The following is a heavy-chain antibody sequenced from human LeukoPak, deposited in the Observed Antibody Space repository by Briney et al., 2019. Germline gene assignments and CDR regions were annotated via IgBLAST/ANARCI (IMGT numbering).Heavy chain of an antibody. D-gene: IGHD6-13*01. CDR3: ARRPYSSSWLYFDY. V-gene: IGHV4-59*12. J-gene: IGHJ4*02. CDR2: IYYSRST. Sequence: SETLSLTCTVSGGSISSYYWSWIRQPPGKGLEWIGYIYYSRSTNYNPSLKSRVTISVDTSKNQFSLKLSSVTAADTAVYYCARRPYSSSWLYFDYWGQGTLVTVPS. CDR1: GGSISSYY.